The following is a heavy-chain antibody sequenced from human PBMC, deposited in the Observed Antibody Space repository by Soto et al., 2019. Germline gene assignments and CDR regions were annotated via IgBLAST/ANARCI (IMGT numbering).Heavy chain of an antibody. D-gene: IGHD6-19*01. Sequence: QVQLVESGGGLVNPGGSLRLSCAASGFTFSGYNMNWIRQAPGKGLEWVSYISSSGDTIYYADSVKGRFTISRDNTKNSLYLQMNSLRAEDTAVYYCAKDGGQWVQGYFDHWGQGALVTVSS. CDR1: GFTFSGYN. J-gene: IGHJ4*02. CDR3: AKDGGQWVQGYFDH. CDR2: ISSSGDTI. V-gene: IGHV3-11*01.